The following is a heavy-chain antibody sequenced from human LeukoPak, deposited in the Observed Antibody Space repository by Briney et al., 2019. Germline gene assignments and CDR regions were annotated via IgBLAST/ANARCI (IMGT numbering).Heavy chain of an antibody. Sequence: PSETLSLTCTVSGGSISSSSYYWGWIRQPPGKGLEWIGSIYYSGSTYYNPSLKSRVTISVDTSKNQFSPKLSSVTAADTAVYYCAREGDFSTGPDYWGQGTLVTVSS. CDR3: AREGDFSTGPDY. J-gene: IGHJ4*02. V-gene: IGHV4-39*02. D-gene: IGHD1-26*01. CDR1: GGSISSSSYY. CDR2: IYYSGST.